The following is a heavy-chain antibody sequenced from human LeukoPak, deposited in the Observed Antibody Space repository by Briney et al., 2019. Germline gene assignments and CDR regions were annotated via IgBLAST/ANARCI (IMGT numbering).Heavy chain of an antibody. J-gene: IGHJ3*02. V-gene: IGHV3-33*01. CDR1: GFTFSSYG. Sequence: GGSLRLSCAASGFTFSSYGMHWVRQAPGKGLEWVAVIWYDGSNKYYADSVKGRFTIPRDNSKNTLYLQMNSLRAEDTAVYYCARGQYYYDSSGYPSAFDIWGQGTMVTVSS. D-gene: IGHD3-22*01. CDR3: ARGQYYYDSSGYPSAFDI. CDR2: IWYDGSNK.